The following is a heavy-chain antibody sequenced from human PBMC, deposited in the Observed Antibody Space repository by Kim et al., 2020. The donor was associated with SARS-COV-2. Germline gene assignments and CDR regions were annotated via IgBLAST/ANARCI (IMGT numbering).Heavy chain of an antibody. CDR3: ARGFPATTFYYYYYYMDV. J-gene: IGHJ6*03. CDR1: GGSISSYY. V-gene: IGHV4-59*01. CDR2: IYYSGST. D-gene: IGHD1-26*01. Sequence: SETLSLTCTVSGGSISSYYWSWIRQPPGKGLEWTGYIYYSGSTNYNPSLKSRVTISVDTSKNQFSLKLSSVTAADTAVYYCARGFPATTFYYYYYYMDVWGKGTTVTVSS.